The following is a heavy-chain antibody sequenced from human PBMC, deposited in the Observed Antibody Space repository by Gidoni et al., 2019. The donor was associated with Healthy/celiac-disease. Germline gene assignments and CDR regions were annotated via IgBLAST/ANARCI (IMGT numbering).Heavy chain of an antibody. V-gene: IGHV3-30*04. J-gene: IGHJ4*02. CDR1: GFTLRSYA. CDR3: ARGQYSTGSPVFDY. Sequence: QVQLVASGGGVVQPGRSLRLSCAASGFTLRSYAMHWVRQAPGKGLEWVAVISYDGSNKYYADSVKGRFTISRDNSKNTLYLQMNSLRAEDTAVYYCARGQYSTGSPVFDYWGQGTLVTVSS. CDR2: ISYDGSNK. D-gene: IGHD6-6*01.